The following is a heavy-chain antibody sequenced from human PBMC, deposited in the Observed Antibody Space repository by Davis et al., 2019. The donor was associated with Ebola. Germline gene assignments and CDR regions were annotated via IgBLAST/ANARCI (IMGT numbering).Heavy chain of an antibody. Sequence: GGSLRLSCSASGLSVSDNYINWVRQAPGKGLEWVAVIYNVYTTYYADSVKGRFTISRDSSKNTVYLQMSSLRAEDTAIYYCARAEDDYGEYPDALDIWGQGTLVTVSS. CDR2: IYNVYTT. CDR1: GLSVSDNY. V-gene: IGHV3-53*01. CDR3: ARAEDDYGEYPDALDI. J-gene: IGHJ3*02. D-gene: IGHD4-17*01.